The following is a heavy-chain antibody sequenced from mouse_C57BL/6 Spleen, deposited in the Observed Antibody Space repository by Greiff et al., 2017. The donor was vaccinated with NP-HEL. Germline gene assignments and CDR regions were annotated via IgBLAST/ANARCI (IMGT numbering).Heavy chain of an antibody. D-gene: IGHD2-4*01. CDR2: ISNLAYSS. J-gene: IGHJ3*01. V-gene: IGHV5-15*01. CDR1: GFTFSDYG. Sequence: EVMLVESGGGLVQPGGSLKLSCAASGFTFSDYGMAWVRQAPRKGPEWVAFISNLAYSSYYADTVTGRFTISRENAKNTLYLEMSSLRSEDTAMYYCSRVDDYDGVAYWGQGTLVTVSA. CDR3: SRVDDYDGVAY.